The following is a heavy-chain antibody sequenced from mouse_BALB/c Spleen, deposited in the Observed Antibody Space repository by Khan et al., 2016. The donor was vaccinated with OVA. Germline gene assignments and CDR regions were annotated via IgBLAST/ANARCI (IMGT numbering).Heavy chain of an antibody. CDR3: ASHLTGSFAY. CDR1: GFSFSSYS. Sequence: EVELVESGGDLVRPGGSLKLSCAASGFSFSSYSMSWVRQTPDKRLEWVATISSGGDYTYYPDSVKGRFTISRDNAKNTLYLHLSSLKSEDTAIYYVASHLTGSFAYWGQGTLGTVSA. CDR2: ISSGGDYT. D-gene: IGHD4-1*01. J-gene: IGHJ3*01. V-gene: IGHV5-6*01.